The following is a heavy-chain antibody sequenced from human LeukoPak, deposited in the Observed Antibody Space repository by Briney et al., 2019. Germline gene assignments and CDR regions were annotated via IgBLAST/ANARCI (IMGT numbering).Heavy chain of an antibody. Sequence: PGGSLRLSCAASGFTFSSYSMNWVRQAPGKGLEWVSSISSSSSYIYYADSVKGRFTISRDNAKNSLYLQMNSLRAEDTAVYYCARINGEWIAAAAPQDYFDYWGQGTLVTVSS. V-gene: IGHV3-21*01. CDR3: ARINGEWIAAAAPQDYFDY. D-gene: IGHD6-13*01. CDR1: GFTFSSYS. CDR2: ISSSSSYI. J-gene: IGHJ4*02.